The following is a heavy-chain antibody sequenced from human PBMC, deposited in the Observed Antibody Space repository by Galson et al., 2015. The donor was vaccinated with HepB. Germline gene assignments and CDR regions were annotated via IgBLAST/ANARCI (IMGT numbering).Heavy chain of an antibody. V-gene: IGHV1-18*01. CDR1: GYTFTSYG. J-gene: IGHJ5*02. Sequence: SVKVSCKASGYTFTSYGISWVRQAPGQGLEWMGWISAYNGNTNYAQKLQGRVTMTTDTSTSTAYMELRSLRSDDTAVYYCARDRGDIVATIYNWLDPWGQGTLVTVSS. CDR2: ISAYNGNT. CDR3: ARDRGDIVATIYNWLDP. D-gene: IGHD5-12*01.